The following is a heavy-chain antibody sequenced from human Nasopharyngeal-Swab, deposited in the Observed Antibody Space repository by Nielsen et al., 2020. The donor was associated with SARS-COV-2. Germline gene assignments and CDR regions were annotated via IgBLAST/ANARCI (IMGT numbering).Heavy chain of an antibody. J-gene: IGHJ4*02. CDR3: ARHEGHEDYFDY. Sequence: RQAPGKGLEWIGSIYYSGSTYYNPSPKSRVTISVDTSKNQFSLKLSSVTAADTAVYYCARHEGHEDYFDYWGQGTLVTVSS. CDR2: IYYSGST. V-gene: IGHV4-39*01.